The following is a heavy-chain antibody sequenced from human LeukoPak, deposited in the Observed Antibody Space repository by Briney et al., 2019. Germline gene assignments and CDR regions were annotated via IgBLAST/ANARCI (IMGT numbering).Heavy chain of an antibody. CDR1: GGSISSSSYY. D-gene: IGHD6-19*01. CDR3: ASRYSSGWYYYYYYGMDV. J-gene: IGHJ6*02. CDR2: IYYSGST. Sequence: KTSETLSLTCTVSGGSISSSSYYWGWIRQPPGKGLEWIGSIYYSGSTYYNPSLKSRVTISVDTSKNQFSLKLSSVTAADTAVYYCASRYSSGWYYYYYYGMDVWGQGTTVTVSS. V-gene: IGHV4-39*01.